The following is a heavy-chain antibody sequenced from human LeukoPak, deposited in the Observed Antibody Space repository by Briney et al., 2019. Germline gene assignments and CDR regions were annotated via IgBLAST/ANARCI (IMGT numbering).Heavy chain of an antibody. CDR1: GFTFSSYG. CDR3: ARDHYSRNDY. J-gene: IGHJ4*02. V-gene: IGHV3-33*01. CDR2: IWYDGSNK. D-gene: IGHD6-13*01. Sequence: GGSLRLSCAASGFTFSSYGMHWVRQAPGKGLEWVAVIWYDGSNKYYADSVKGRFTISRDNAKNSLYLQMNSLRDEDTALYYCARDHYSRNDYWGQGTPVTVSS.